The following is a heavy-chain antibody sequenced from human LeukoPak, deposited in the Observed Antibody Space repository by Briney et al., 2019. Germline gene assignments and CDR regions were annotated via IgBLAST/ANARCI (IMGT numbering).Heavy chain of an antibody. D-gene: IGHD4-17*01. Sequence: GGSLRLSCAASGFTFSSYGMHWVRQAPGKGLEWVSSISSDSSYIYYADAVHGRFTVSRDNAKYSLYLQMNSLRAEDTAVYYFVRGSYGAYDYWGQGSLVTVSS. J-gene: IGHJ4*02. CDR3: VRGSYGAYDY. CDR1: GFTFSSYG. CDR2: ISSDSSYI. V-gene: IGHV3-21*01.